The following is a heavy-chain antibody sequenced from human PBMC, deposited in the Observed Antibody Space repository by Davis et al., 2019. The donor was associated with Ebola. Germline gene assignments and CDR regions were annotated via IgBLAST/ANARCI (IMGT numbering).Heavy chain of an antibody. CDR2: IYSGGST. CDR1: ALTASSNY. CDR3: ARGGARTYHYGSGRYSSVYYFDY. V-gene: IGHV3-53*05. Sequence: PGRSLRLSCPASALTASSNYMSWVRQAPGKGLEWVSVIYSGGSTYYADSVKGRLTISRDNSKNTLYLQMNSLRAEDTAVYYCARGGARTYHYGSGRYSSVYYFDYWGQGTLVTVSS. D-gene: IGHD3-10*01. J-gene: IGHJ4*02.